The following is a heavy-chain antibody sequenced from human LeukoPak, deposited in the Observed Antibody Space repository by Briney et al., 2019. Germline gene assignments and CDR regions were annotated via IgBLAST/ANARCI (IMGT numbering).Heavy chain of an antibody. CDR1: GGTFSSYA. J-gene: IGHJ4*02. V-gene: IGHV1-69*13. D-gene: IGHD3-22*01. CDR2: IIPIFGTA. Sequence: ASVKVSCKASGGTFSSYAISWVRQAPGQGLEWMGGIIPIFGTANYAQKFQGRVTITADESTSTAYMELSSLRSEDTAVYYCARRRIPIEYDSSGYYPPDYWGQGTLVTVSS. CDR3: ARRRIPIEYDSSGYYPPDY.